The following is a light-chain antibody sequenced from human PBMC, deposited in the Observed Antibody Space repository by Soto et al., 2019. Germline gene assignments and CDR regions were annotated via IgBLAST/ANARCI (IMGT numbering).Light chain of an antibody. CDR2: EVS. V-gene: IGLV2-14*01. CDR1: SSDIGAYNY. Sequence: QSALTQPASVSGSPGQSITISCTGSSSDIGAYNYVSWFQQYPGKAPKLIISEVSNRPSGVSNRFSGSKSGTAASLTISGLQTEDEADYFCFSFTTDWTHVFGPGTKLTVL. CDR3: FSFTTDWTHV. J-gene: IGLJ1*01.